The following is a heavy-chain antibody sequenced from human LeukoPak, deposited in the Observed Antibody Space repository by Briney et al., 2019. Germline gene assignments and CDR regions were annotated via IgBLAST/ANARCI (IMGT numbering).Heavy chain of an antibody. V-gene: IGHV3-53*01. J-gene: IGHJ3*02. CDR1: GFTVSSNY. CDR3: ARELREHGVFDI. Sequence: GGSLRLSCAASGFTVSSNYMSWVRQAPGKGLEWVSEIYSDGSTYYAAFVRGRFSISRDNSKNTVYLQMNSLRAEDTAVYYCARELREHGVFDIWGRGTMVTVSS. D-gene: IGHD1-26*01. CDR2: IYSDGST.